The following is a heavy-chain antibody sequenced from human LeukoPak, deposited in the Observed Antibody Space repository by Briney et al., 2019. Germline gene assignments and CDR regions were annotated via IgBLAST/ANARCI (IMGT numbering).Heavy chain of an antibody. J-gene: IGHJ2*01. V-gene: IGHV4-38-2*01. CDR2: IYHSGRT. CDR1: DYSIGSGYH. D-gene: IGHD3-10*01. Sequence: SETLSLTCAVSDYSIGSGYHWGWIRPPPGKGLEWIGNIYHSGRTYYNPSLKSRDTVSLDTSKNLFSLKVSSVTAADTAVYYCARSRLTPDGVNWYFDLWGRGTLVTVSS. CDR3: ARSRLTPDGVNWYFDL.